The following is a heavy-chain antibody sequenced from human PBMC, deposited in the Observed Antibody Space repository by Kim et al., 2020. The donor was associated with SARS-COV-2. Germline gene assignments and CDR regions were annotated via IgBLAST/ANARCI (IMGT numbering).Heavy chain of an antibody. D-gene: IGHD3-22*01. CDR1: GYSFTSYW. V-gene: IGHV5-10-1*01. CDR2: IDPSDSYT. CDR3: ARIFYYYDSSGYYNWFDP. Sequence: GESLKISCKGSGYSFTSYWISWVRQMPGKGLEWMGRIDPSDSYTNYSPSFQGHVTISADKSISTAYLQWSSLKASDTAMYYCARIFYYYDSSGYYNWFDPWGQGTLVTVSS. J-gene: IGHJ5*02.